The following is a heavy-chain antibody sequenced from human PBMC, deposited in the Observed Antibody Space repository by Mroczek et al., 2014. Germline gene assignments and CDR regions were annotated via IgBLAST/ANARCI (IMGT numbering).Heavy chain of an antibody. V-gene: IGHV4-34*01. Sequence: QVQLQQWGAGLLKPSETLSLTCAVYGGSFSGYYWSWIRQPPGKGLEWIGEINHSGSTNYNPSLKSRVTISVDTSKNQFSLKLSSVTAADTAVYYCARVGHYGGNSDYAFDIWGQGTMVTVSS. D-gene: IGHD4-23*01. CDR1: GGSFSGYY. J-gene: IGHJ3*02. CDR2: INHSGST. CDR3: ARVGHYGGNSDYAFDI.